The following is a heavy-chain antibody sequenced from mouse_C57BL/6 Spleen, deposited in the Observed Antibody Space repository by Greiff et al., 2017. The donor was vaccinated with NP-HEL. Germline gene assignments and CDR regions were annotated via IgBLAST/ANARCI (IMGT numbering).Heavy chain of an antibody. CDR2: ISSGGDYI. CDR1: GFTFSSYA. J-gene: IGHJ1*03. V-gene: IGHV5-9-1*02. D-gene: IGHD1-1*01. CDR3: TRDGGGLLRTGYFDV. Sequence: EVQGVESGEGLVKPGGSLKLSCAASGFTFSSYAMSWVRQTPEKRLEWVAYISSGGDYIYYADTVKGRFTISRDNARNTLYLQMSSLKSEDTAMYYCTRDGGGLLRTGYFDVWGTGTTVTVSS.